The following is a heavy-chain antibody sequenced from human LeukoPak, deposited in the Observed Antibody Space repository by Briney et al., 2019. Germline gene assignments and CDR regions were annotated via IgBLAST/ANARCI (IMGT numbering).Heavy chain of an antibody. D-gene: IGHD4-17*01. CDR1: GFTFSTYW. V-gene: IGHV3-74*01. J-gene: IGHJ3*02. Sequence: GGSLRLSCATSGFTFSTYWMHWVRQAPGKGLVWVSRINSDGSSTRYADSVKGRFTISRDNAKNTLYLQMNSLRAEDTAVYYCARDLRTTGAFDIWGQGTMVTVSS. CDR2: INSDGSST. CDR3: ARDLRTTGAFDI.